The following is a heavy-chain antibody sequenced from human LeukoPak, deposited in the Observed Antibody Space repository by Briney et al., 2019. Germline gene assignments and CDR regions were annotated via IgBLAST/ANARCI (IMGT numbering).Heavy chain of an antibody. CDR2: IYHSGST. V-gene: IGHV4-38-2*01. Sequence: SETLSLTCAVSGYSISSGYYWGWIRQPPGKGLEWIGSIYHSGSTYYNPSLKSRVTISVDTSKNQFSLKLSSVTAADTAVYYCARQTYFDFWSGYPRVPYYFDYWGQGTLVNVSS. J-gene: IGHJ4*02. CDR1: GYSISSGYY. CDR3: ARQTYFDFWSGYPRVPYYFDY. D-gene: IGHD3-3*01.